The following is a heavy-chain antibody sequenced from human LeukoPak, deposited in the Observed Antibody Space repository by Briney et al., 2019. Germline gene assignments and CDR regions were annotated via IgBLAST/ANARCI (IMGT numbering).Heavy chain of an antibody. V-gene: IGHV1-69*05. CDR2: IIPIFGTA. Sequence: ASVKVSCKASGGTFSSYAISWVRQATGQGLEWMGRIIPIFGTANYAQKFQGRVTITTDESTSTAYMELSSLRSEDTAVYYCARPKSLGATGNYFDYWGQGTLVTVFS. CDR1: GGTFSSYA. D-gene: IGHD1-26*01. J-gene: IGHJ4*02. CDR3: ARPKSLGATGNYFDY.